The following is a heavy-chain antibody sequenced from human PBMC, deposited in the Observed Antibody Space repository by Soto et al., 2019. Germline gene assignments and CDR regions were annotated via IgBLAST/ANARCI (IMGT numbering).Heavy chain of an antibody. CDR2: INHSGST. CDR1: GGSFSGYY. Sequence: QVQLQQWGAGLLKPSETLSLTCAVYGGSFSGYYWSWIRQPPGKGLEWIGEINHSGSTNYNPSLKSRVTISVDTSKNQFSRKLSSVTAADTAVYYCARVIAVAGTRVVDYWAQGTLVTVSS. CDR3: ARVIAVAGTRVVDY. D-gene: IGHD6-19*01. V-gene: IGHV4-34*01. J-gene: IGHJ4*02.